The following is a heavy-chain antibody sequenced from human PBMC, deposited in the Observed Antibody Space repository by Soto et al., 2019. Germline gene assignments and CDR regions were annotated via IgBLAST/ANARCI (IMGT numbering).Heavy chain of an antibody. V-gene: IGHV3-53*01. J-gene: IGHJ4*02. CDR2: ISGGGST. Sequence: EVQLVESGGGLIQPGGSLRLSCAASGFTVSSNYMSWVRQAPGKGLEWVSLISGGGSTYYSDSVKGRFTISRDNYENTLNLVMKSLRAEDTAVYYCARGSPSMTYFGEYYFDFWGQGSLVTVSS. D-gene: IGHD3-16*01. CDR3: ARGSPSMTYFGEYYFDF. CDR1: GFTVSSNY.